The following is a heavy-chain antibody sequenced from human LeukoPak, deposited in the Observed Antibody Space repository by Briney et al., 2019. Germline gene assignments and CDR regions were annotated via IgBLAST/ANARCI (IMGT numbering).Heavy chain of an antibody. CDR1: GYTFTSYG. CDR3: ARDLGYDFWSGYPKGYMDV. Sequence: ASVKVSCKASGYTFTSYGISWVRQAPGQGLEWMGWISAYNGNTNYAQKLQGRVTMTTDTSTSTAYMELRSPRSDDTAVYYCARDLGYDFWSGYPKGYMDVWGKGTTVTVSS. V-gene: IGHV1-18*01. D-gene: IGHD3-3*01. CDR2: ISAYNGNT. J-gene: IGHJ6*03.